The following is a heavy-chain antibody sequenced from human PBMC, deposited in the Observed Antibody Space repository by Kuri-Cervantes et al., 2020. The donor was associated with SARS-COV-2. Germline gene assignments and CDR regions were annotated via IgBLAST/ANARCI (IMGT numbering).Heavy chain of an antibody. Sequence: GESLKISCAASGFTFSNAWMSWVRQAPGKGLEWVANIKQDGSEKYYVDSVKGRFTISRDNAKNSLYLQMNSLRAEDTAVYYCARDKQYDAFDIWGQGTMVTVSS. CDR3: ARDKQYDAFDI. J-gene: IGHJ3*02. CDR1: GFTFSNAW. CDR2: IKQDGSEK. V-gene: IGHV3-7*01. D-gene: IGHD1/OR15-1a*01.